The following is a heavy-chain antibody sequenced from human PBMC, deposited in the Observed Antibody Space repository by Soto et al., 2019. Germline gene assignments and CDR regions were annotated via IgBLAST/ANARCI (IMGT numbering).Heavy chain of an antibody. D-gene: IGHD3-3*01. CDR2: ISSSSSYI. CDR1: GFTFSSYS. V-gene: IGHV3-21*01. Sequence: GGSLRLSCAASGFTFSSYSMNWVRQAPGKGLEWVSSISSSSSYIYYADSVKGRFTISRDNAKNSLYLQMNSLRAEDTAVYYCARDNSPYYDFFSGYYRDAFDIWGQGTMVTVSS. J-gene: IGHJ3*02. CDR3: ARDNSPYYDFFSGYYRDAFDI.